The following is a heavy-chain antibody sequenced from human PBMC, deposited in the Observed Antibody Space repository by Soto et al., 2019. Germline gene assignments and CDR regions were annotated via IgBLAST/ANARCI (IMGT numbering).Heavy chain of an antibody. V-gene: IGHV3-74*01. Sequence: EVQLVASGGGLVQPGGSLRLSCAASGFTLSSYWMHWVRHAPGKGPVWVSRINTDGSSISYADSVKGRFAISRDNAKNTLLRQMSRRRAEDTAIYYSARDFNTEVHFDVWGQGTMVTVSS. CDR2: INTDGSSI. CDR1: GFTLSSYW. J-gene: IGHJ3*01. D-gene: IGHD2-8*02. CDR3: ARDFNTEVHFDV.